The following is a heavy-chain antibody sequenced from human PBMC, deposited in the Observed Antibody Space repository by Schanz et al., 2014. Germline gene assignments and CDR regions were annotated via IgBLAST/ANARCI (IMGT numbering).Heavy chain of an antibody. D-gene: IGHD3-10*01. Sequence: QVQLVESGGGVVQPGRSLRLSCAASGFTFSSYGMHWVRQAPGKGLEWISYITYNGGTIYYADSVKGRFTISRDNSKNTLYLQMNSLRAEDTAVYYCAKGRFGELSAFDIWGQGTMVTVSS. CDR3: AKGRFGELSAFDI. V-gene: IGHV3-30*19. CDR2: ITYNGGTI. CDR1: GFTFSSYG. J-gene: IGHJ3*02.